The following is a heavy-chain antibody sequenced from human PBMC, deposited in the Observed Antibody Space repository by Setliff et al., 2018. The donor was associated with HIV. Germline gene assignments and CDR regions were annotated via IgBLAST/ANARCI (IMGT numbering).Heavy chain of an antibody. Sequence: SGPTLVNPTQTLTLACSFSGFSLNDEGVGVGWIRQPPGKALEWLARVDWGDNRFYNSSLRTRLTISKDTSKNQVVLTMTNMDPVDTATYYCARDIVVVRDYYYMDVWGKGTTVTVSS. V-gene: IGHV2-70*04. CDR1: GFSLNDEGVG. J-gene: IGHJ6*03. D-gene: IGHD2-15*01. CDR3: ARDIVVVRDYYYMDV. CDR2: VDWGDNR.